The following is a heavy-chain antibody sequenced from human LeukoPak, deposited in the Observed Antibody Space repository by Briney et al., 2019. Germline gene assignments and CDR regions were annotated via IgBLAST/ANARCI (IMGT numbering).Heavy chain of an antibody. CDR3: ATHPEDY. Sequence: PSETLSLTCAVSGGSISSGGYSWGWIRQPPGKGLEWIGYIYHSGSTYYNPSLKSRVTISVDRSKNQFSLKLSSVTAADTAVYYCATHPEDYWGQGTLVTVSS. CDR2: IYHSGST. CDR1: GGSISSGGYS. V-gene: IGHV4-30-2*02. J-gene: IGHJ4*02.